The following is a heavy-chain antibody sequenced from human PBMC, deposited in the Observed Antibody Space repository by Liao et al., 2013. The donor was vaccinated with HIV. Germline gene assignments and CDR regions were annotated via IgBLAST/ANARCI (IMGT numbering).Heavy chain of an antibody. CDR1: GDSLSSGTYY. J-gene: IGHJ4*02. V-gene: IGHV4-61*02. CDR2: LYTGGST. CDR3: ARDSYGSGSFSFDK. D-gene: IGHD3-10*01. Sequence: QVQLQESGPGLVKPSQTLSLTCTVSGDSLSSGTYYWSWIRQPAGKGLEWIGRLYTGGSTDYNPSLKSRVTMSVDTSKNQFSLRLTSVTAADTAFYYCARDSYGSGSFSFDKWGQGTLVTVSS.